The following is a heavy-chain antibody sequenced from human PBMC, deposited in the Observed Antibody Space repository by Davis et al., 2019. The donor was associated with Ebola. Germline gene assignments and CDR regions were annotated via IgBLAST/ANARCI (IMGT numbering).Heavy chain of an antibody. J-gene: IGHJ5*02. V-gene: IGHV3-23*01. CDR1: GFTFSDFG. D-gene: IGHD3-10*01. CDR2: SGSGGNR. CDR3: AKDNEFGDYSYFRS. Sequence: GESLKTSCGASGFTFSDFGMSWVRQAPGRGLEWVSASGSGGNRYYAESVKGRFSISRDNSKNMVHLQMNSLRAEDTATYYCAKDNEFGDYSYFRSWGQGTLVTVSS.